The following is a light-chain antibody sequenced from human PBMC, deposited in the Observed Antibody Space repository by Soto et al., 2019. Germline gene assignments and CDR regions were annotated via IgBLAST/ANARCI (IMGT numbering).Light chain of an antibody. CDR3: QQYNSYWT. CDR1: QSISGW. CDR2: KAS. V-gene: IGKV1-5*03. J-gene: IGKJ1*01. Sequence: DIQMTQSPSTLSASVGDRFTITFRSSQSISGWLGWHQQKPGKAPKLLIYKASGLESGVPSRFSGSGYGKEFTLTISSLQPDDFATYYCQQYNSYWTFGQGTKVDIK.